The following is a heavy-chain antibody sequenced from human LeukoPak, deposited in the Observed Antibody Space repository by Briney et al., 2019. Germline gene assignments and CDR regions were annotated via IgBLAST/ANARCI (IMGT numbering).Heavy chain of an antibody. CDR1: GFTFSNYA. D-gene: IGHD3-10*01. CDR2: ISGSDGST. CDR3: AKDWADGSGSLTDY. V-gene: IGHV3-23*01. J-gene: IGHJ4*02. Sequence: GGSLRLSCAASGFTFSNYAMSWVRQAPGKGLEWVSAISGSDGSTNYADSVKGRFTISRDNSKNTLYLQMNSLRAEDTAVYYCAKDWADGSGSLTDYWGQGTLVTVSS.